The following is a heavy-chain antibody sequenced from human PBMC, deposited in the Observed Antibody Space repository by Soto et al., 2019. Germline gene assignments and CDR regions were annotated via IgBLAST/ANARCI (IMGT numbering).Heavy chain of an antibody. V-gene: IGHV3-43*01. CDR3: AKDLARREVHTYLDY. J-gene: IGHJ4*02. Sequence: EVQLVASGGVVVQPGGSLRLSCAASGFTFYEYSMHWVRQAPGKGLEWVSLISWDGVTTYYADSVKGRFTISRDNSKSSLYLQINSLRIEDTALYYCAKDLARREVHTYLDYWGQGTQVTVSS. CDR1: GFTFYEYS. D-gene: IGHD1-26*01. CDR2: ISWDGVTT.